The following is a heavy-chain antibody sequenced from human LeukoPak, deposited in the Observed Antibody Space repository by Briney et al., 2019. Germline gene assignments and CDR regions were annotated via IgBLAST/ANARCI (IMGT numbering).Heavy chain of an antibody. Sequence: PGGSLRLSCAASGFTFSSYAMNWVRQAPGKGLEWVSAISGDSGSTYYADSVKGRFTISRDNSKNTLYLQMNSLRAEDTAIYYCAKPQQWLSPFDSWGQGTLVTVSS. CDR1: GFTFSSYA. V-gene: IGHV3-23*01. D-gene: IGHD6-19*01. J-gene: IGHJ4*02. CDR2: ISGDSGST. CDR3: AKPQQWLSPFDS.